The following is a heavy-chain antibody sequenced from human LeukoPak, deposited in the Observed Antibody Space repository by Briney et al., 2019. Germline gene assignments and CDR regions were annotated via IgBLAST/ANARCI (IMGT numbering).Heavy chain of an antibody. V-gene: IGHV1-3*01. CDR3: ARAPELGAAAGTLDY. Sequence: ASVKVSCKASGYTFTSYAMHWVRQAPGQRLEWMGWINAGNGNTKYPQKFQGRVTITRDTSASTAYMELSSLRSEDTAVYYCARAPELGAAAGTLDYWGQGTLVTVPS. CDR1: GYTFTSYA. J-gene: IGHJ4*02. D-gene: IGHD6-13*01. CDR2: INAGNGNT.